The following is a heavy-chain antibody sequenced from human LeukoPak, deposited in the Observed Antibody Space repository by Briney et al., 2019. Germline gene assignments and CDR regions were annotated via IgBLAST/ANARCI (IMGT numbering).Heavy chain of an antibody. D-gene: IGHD6-13*01. CDR2: INHSGST. V-gene: IGHV4-34*01. CDR1: GGSFRRYY. CDR3: ARVVAAAGGWFNWFDP. J-gene: IGHJ5*02. Sequence: SETLPLTRPVYGGSFRRYYWSWIRQPPAKGLEWIGEINHSGSTNYNPSLKSRVTISVDTSKNQFSLKLSSVTAADTAVYYCARVVAAAGGWFNWFDPWGQGTLVTVSS.